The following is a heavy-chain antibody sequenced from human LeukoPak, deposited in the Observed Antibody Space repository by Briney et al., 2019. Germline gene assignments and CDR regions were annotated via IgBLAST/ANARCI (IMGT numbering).Heavy chain of an antibody. Sequence: GGPLRLSCAASGFRFSSYWMTWVRQAPGKGLEWVANIKQDGSVKSYVDSVKGRFTISRDNAKNSLYLQMNSLRADDTGVYFCASQPAAVDVDFWGQGTLVTVSS. V-gene: IGHV3-7*03. CDR1: GFRFSSYW. J-gene: IGHJ4*02. D-gene: IGHD2-2*01. CDR3: ASQPAAVDVDF. CDR2: IKQDGSVK.